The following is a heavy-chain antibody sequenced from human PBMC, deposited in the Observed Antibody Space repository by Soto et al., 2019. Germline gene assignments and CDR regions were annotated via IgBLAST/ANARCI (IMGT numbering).Heavy chain of an antibody. CDR3: AREFDFDS. V-gene: IGHV3-23*01. CDR1: GFSFSDSS. J-gene: IGHJ4*02. Sequence: LRLSCAASGFSFSDSSMAWVRQAPGRGLEWVATISRGGENTHYPDSLRGRFTVSRDNSRNIMYLQMYSLRAEDTAIYYCAREFDFDSWGQGTLVTVSS. CDR2: ISRGGENT.